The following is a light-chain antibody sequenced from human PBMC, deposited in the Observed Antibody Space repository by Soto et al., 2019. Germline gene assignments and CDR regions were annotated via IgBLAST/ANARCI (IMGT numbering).Light chain of an antibody. CDR1: QSIRTN. Sequence: EIMMTQSPATLSVSPGERATLSCRASQSIRTNLARYQQKPGQAPRLLIFGASSRATGIPARFSGSGSETDFTLTVSSLQSEDFVVYFCQQYNTWPWTFGQGTKVEIK. CDR2: GAS. CDR3: QQYNTWPWT. J-gene: IGKJ1*01. V-gene: IGKV3-15*01.